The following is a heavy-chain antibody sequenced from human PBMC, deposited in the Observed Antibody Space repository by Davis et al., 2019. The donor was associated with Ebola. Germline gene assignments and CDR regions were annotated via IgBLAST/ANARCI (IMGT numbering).Heavy chain of an antibody. CDR1: GSSFHTYT. V-gene: IGHV3-30*04. CDR2: ISTDGSTT. Sequence: GESLKISCAASGSSFHTYTINWFRQAPGRGLEWLAVISTDGSTTFYADSVKCRFTISRDNSKNTLSLQMNSLDTEDTAVYYCAGAVAGTEDFQYWGQGTLVTVSS. D-gene: IGHD6-19*01. J-gene: IGHJ4*02. CDR3: AGAVAGTEDFQY.